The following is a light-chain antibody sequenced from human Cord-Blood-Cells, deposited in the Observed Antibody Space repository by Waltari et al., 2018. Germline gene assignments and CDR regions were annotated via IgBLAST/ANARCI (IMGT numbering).Light chain of an antibody. Sequence: EIVMTQSPAILSVSPGERATLSGRASQSVSSNLAWYQQKPGQAPRLLLYGASTRAPGIPARFSGSGSGTEFTRTISSLQSEDFAVDYCQQYNNWPLTFGGGTKVEIK. J-gene: IGKJ4*01. CDR2: GAS. CDR3: QQYNNWPLT. CDR1: QSVSSN. V-gene: IGKV3-15*01.